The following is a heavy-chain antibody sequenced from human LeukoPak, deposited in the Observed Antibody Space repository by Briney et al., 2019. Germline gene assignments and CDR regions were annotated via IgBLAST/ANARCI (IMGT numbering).Heavy chain of an antibody. J-gene: IGHJ5*01. V-gene: IGHV5-51*01. CDR3: ARGDVVRGVSWFDS. Sequence: GESLKISCKGSGYSFTSYWIGWVRQMPGKGLEWMGIIYPGDSDTRYSPSFQGQDTISVDKSTNTAYLQWKSLKASDTAMYYCARGDVVRGVSWFDSWGQGALVTVSS. CDR1: GYSFTSYW. CDR2: IYPGDSDT. D-gene: IGHD2-21*02.